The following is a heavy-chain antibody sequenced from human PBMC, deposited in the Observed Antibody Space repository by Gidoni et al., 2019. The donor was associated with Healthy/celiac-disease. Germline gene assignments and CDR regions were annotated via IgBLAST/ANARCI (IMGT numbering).Heavy chain of an antibody. J-gene: IGHJ6*02. CDR2: IYWNDDQ. D-gene: IGHD6-13*01. CDR3: AHRLRNSSRGTYYYYYGMDV. CDR1: GFSLSTSGVG. Sequence: QITLKESGPTLVKPTQTLTLTCTFSGFSLSTSGVGVGWIRQPPGKALEWLALIYWNDDQRYSPSLKSRLTITKDTSKNQVVLTMTNMDPVDTATYYCAHRLRNSSRGTYYYYYGMDVWGQGTTVTVSS. V-gene: IGHV2-5*01.